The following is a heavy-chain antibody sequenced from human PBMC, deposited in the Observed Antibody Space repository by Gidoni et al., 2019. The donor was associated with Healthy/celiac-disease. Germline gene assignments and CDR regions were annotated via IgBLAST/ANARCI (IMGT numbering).Heavy chain of an antibody. D-gene: IGHD6-6*01. Sequence: EVQMVESGGGLVQPGGSMRLPCAASGVTLSSYSMNWVRQAPGKGLEWVSYISSRSSTIYYADSVKGRFTISRDNAKNSLYLQMNSLRDEDTAVYYCARVGWLGSSSSLDYWGQGTLVTVSS. J-gene: IGHJ4*02. CDR1: GVTLSSYS. CDR3: ARVGWLGSSSSLDY. V-gene: IGHV3-48*02. CDR2: ISSRSSTI.